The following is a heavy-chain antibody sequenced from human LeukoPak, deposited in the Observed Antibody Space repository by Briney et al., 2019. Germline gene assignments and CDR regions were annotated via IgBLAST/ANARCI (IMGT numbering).Heavy chain of an antibody. CDR1: GFSFSTYG. CDR2: ISSSSSYI. V-gene: IGHV3-21*03. J-gene: IGHJ4*02. D-gene: IGHD1-1*01. CDR3: AKVSPTGRAFDC. Sequence: GGSLRLSCAAYGFSFSTYGIHSVRQAPGKGLEWVSSISSSSSYIYYADSVKGRFTISRDNAKNALYLQMNSLRAEDTAVYYCAKVSPTGRAFDCWGQGTLVTVSS.